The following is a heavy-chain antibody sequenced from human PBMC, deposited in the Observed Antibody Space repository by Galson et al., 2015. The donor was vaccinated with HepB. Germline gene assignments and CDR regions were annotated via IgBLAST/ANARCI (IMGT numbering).Heavy chain of an antibody. CDR1: GFTVSSNY. CDR2: IYSGGST. J-gene: IGHJ3*02. Sequence: SLRLSCAASGFTVSSNYMSWVRQAPGKGLEWVSVIYSGGSTYYADSVKGRFTISRHNSKNTLYLQMNSLRAEDTAVYYCARDPLGIAVAGSGAGAFDIWGQGTMVTVSS. CDR3: ARDPLGIAVAGSGAGAFDI. D-gene: IGHD6-19*01. V-gene: IGHV3-53*04.